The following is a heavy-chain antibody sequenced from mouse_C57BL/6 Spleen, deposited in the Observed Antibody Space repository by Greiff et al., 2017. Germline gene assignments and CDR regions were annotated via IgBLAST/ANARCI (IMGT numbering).Heavy chain of an antibody. CDR3: ARSGYYGSSSFAY. J-gene: IGHJ3*01. Sequence: QVQLKQSGAELVKPGASVKISCKASGYAFSSYWMNWVKQRPGKGLEWIGQIYPGDGDTNYNGKFKGKATLTADKSSSTAYMQLSSLTSEDSAVYFCARSGYYGSSSFAYWGQGTLVTVSA. D-gene: IGHD1-1*01. V-gene: IGHV1-80*01. CDR1: GYAFSSYW. CDR2: IYPGDGDT.